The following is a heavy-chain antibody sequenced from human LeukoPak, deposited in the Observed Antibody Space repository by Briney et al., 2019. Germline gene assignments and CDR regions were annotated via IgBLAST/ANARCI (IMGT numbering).Heavy chain of an antibody. D-gene: IGHD6-13*01. CDR3: ARESSSWSNFDY. J-gene: IGHJ4*02. CDR2: ISSGSTI. CDR1: GFTLSSYE. V-gene: IGHV3-48*03. Sequence: GGSLRLSCAASGFTLSSYEMNWVREAPGKGLEWVSYISSGSTIYYADSVKGRFTISRDNAKNSLYLQMNSLRAEDTAVYYCARESSSWSNFDYWGQGTLVTVSS.